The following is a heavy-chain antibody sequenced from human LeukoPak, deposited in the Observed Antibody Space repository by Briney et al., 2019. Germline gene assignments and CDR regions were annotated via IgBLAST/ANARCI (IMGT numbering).Heavy chain of an antibody. CDR3: ARRGYSGCGTWYYFDY. CDR1: GGTFSSYA. D-gene: IGHD5-12*01. V-gene: IGHV1-69*01. J-gene: IGHJ4*02. Sequence: SVKVSCKASGGTFSSYAISWVRQAPGQGLEWMGGIIPIFGTANYAQKFQGRVTITADESTSTAYMELSSLRSEDTAVYYCARRGYSGCGTWYYFDYWGQGTLVTVSS. CDR2: IIPIFGTA.